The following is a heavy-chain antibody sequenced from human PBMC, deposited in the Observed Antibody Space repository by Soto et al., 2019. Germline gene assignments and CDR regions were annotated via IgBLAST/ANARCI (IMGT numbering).Heavy chain of an antibody. V-gene: IGHV3-21*06. CDR1: GFPFTRYS. J-gene: IGHJ4*02. CDR2: ISSTTNYI. CDR3: ARESEDLTSNFDY. Sequence: EVQLVESGGGLVKPGGSLRLSCAASGFPFTRYSMNWVRQAPGKGLEWVSSISSTTNYIYYGDSMKGRFTISRDNAKNSLYLEMNSLRAEDTAVYYCARESEDLTSNFDYWGQGTLVTVSS.